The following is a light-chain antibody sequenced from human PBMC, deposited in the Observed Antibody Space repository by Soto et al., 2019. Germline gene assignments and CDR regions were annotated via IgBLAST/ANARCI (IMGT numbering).Light chain of an antibody. CDR3: CSYAGNSTVV. CDR1: SSDVGAYNY. J-gene: IGLJ3*02. Sequence: QSALTQPRSVSGSPGQSVTISCTGTSSDVGAYNYVSWYQQHPDKTPKLMIYDVTKRPSGVPNHFSGSKSGNTASLTISGLQAEDEADYYCCSYAGNSTVVVGGGSKLTVL. V-gene: IGLV2-11*01. CDR2: DVT.